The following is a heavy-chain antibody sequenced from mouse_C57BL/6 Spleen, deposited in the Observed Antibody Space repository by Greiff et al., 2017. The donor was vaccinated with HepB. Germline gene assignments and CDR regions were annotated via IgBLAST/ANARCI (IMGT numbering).Heavy chain of an antibody. CDR1: GYTFTDYY. D-gene: IGHD1-1*01. J-gene: IGHJ1*03. V-gene: IGHV1-76*01. CDR2: IYPGSGNT. CDR3: ARGGDLLRRGYFDV. Sequence: QVQLQQSGAELVRPGASVKLSCKASGYTFTDYYINWVKQRPGQGLEWIARIYPGSGNTYYNEKFKGKATLTAEKSSSTAYMQLSSLTSEDSAVYFGARGGDLLRRGYFDVWGTGTTVTVSS.